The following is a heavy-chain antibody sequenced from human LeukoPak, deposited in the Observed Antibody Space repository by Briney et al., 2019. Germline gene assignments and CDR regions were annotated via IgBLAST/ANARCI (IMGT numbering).Heavy chain of an antibody. CDR2: IYYSGST. V-gene: IGHV4-59*01. CDR1: GGSISSYY. CDR3: ARVSGYDWESFYDY. D-gene: IGHD5-12*01. Sequence: PSETLSLTCTVSGGSISSYYWSWIRQPPGKGLEWIGYIYYSGSTNYNPSLKSRVTISVDTSKNQFSLKLRSVTAADTAAYYCARVSGYDWESFYDYWGQGTLVTVSS. J-gene: IGHJ4*02.